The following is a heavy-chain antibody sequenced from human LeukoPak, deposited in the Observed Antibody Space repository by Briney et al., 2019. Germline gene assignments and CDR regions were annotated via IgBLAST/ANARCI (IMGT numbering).Heavy chain of an antibody. J-gene: IGHJ3*02. Sequence: PGGSLRLSCVASGFTFSDYGMNWVRQAPGKGLDWVSSISGSGSSTYYAESVKGRVTISRDNSQNTLYLQMNSLRAEDTAIYYCAKDLPYYYDSSGSGDAFDTWGRGTMVTVST. D-gene: IGHD3-22*01. CDR3: AKDLPYYYDSSGSGDAFDT. CDR1: GFTFSDYG. CDR2: ISGSGSST. V-gene: IGHV3-23*01.